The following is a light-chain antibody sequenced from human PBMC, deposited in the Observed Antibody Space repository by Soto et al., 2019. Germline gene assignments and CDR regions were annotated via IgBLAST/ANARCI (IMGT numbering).Light chain of an antibody. J-gene: IGLJ3*02. V-gene: IGLV1-40*01. CDR3: QSYDSSLSAL. Sequence: QPVPTQPPSVSGAPGHRVTSSCTGSSSNIGAGYDVHWYQQLPGTAPKLLIYGNSNRPSGVPDRFSGSKSGTSASLAITGLQAEDEADYYCQSYDSSLSALFGGETQLTVL. CDR1: SSNIGAGYD. CDR2: GNS.